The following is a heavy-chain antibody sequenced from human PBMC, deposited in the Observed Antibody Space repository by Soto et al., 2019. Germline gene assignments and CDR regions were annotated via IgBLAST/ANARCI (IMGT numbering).Heavy chain of an antibody. D-gene: IGHD3-3*02. CDR2: IAYDGGNK. CDR3: VLSKSAFFDF. J-gene: IGHJ4*02. V-gene: IGHV3-30*15. Sequence: QVQLVESGGGVVQPGRSLRLSCAASGFTFSNYGMHWVRQAPGKGPEWVTVIAYDGGNKYYADSVKGRFTISRDNSRDTLYPQMSSRRPQARAVYYYVLSKSAFFDFWGQGTLVTVSS. CDR1: GFTFSNYG.